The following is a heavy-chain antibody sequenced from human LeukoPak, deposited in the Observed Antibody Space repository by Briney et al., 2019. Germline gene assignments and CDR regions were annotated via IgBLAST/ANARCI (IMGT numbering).Heavy chain of an antibody. D-gene: IGHD3-10*01. CDR2: IYSGGST. Sequence: GGSLRLSCAASGFTVSSNYMSWVRQAPGKGLEWVSVIYSGGSTYYADSVKGRFTISRDNSKNTLYLQMNSLRAEDTAVYYCARETYYYGSGSYYFSDYWGQGTLVTVSS. CDR1: GFTVSSNY. J-gene: IGHJ4*02. V-gene: IGHV3-66*01. CDR3: ARETYYYGSGSYYFSDY.